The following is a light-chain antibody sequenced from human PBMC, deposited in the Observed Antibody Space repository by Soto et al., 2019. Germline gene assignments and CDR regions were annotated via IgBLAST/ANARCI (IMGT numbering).Light chain of an antibody. Sequence: DIQMTQSPSTLSASVGDRVTITCRASQGMSGWVAWYQQKPGKAPKVLIYDASSLESGVPLRFGGSASGTEFTLTISSLQPDDVATYYCQQYDTYPMTFGQGTKVDIK. CDR1: QGMSGW. CDR3: QQYDTYPMT. V-gene: IGKV1-5*01. CDR2: DAS. J-gene: IGKJ1*01.